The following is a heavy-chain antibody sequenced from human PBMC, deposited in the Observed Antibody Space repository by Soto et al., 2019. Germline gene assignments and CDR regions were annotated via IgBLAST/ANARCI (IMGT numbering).Heavy chain of an antibody. CDR3: ARASSGYYYYYYYYYGMDV. J-gene: IGHJ6*02. Sequence: ASVKVSCKASGYTFTSYDINWVRQATGQGLEWMGWMNPNSGNTGYAQKFQGRVTMTRNTSISTAYVELSSLRSEDTAVYYCARASSGYYYYYYYYYGMDVWGQGTTVPVSS. CDR1: GYTFTSYD. D-gene: IGHD3-22*01. CDR2: MNPNSGNT. V-gene: IGHV1-8*01.